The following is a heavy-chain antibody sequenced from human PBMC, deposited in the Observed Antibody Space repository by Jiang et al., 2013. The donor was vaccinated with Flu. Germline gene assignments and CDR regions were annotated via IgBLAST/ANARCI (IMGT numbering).Heavy chain of an antibody. D-gene: IGHD1-26*01. CDR1: GFTFSSYW. V-gene: IGHV3-7*03. CDR3: AREGDAQWELLGYNWFDP. J-gene: IGHJ5*02. Sequence: QLLESGGGLVQPGGSLRLSCAASGFTFSSYWMSWVRQAPGKGLEWVANIKQDGSEKYYVDSVKGRFTISRDNAKNSLYLQMNSLRAEDTAVYYCAREGDAQWELLGYNWFDPWGQGTLVTVSS. CDR2: IKQDGSEK.